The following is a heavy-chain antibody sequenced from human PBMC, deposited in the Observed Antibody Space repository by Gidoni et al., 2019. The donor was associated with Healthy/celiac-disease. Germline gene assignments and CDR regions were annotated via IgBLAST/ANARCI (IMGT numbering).Heavy chain of an antibody. CDR3: ARDSKYYDSSVIRGAFDY. D-gene: IGHD3-22*01. J-gene: IGHJ4*02. CDR1: GFTFSSYA. Sequence: QVQLVESGGGVVQPGRSLRLSCAASGFTFSSYAMHWVRQAPGKGLEWVAVISYDGSNKYYADSVKGRFTISRDNSKNTLYLQMNSLRAEDTAVYYCARDSKYYDSSVIRGAFDYWGQGTLVTVSS. CDR2: ISYDGSNK. V-gene: IGHV3-30-3*01.